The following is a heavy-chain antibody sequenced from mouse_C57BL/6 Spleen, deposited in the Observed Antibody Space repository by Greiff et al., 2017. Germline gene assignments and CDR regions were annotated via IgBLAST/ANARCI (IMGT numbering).Heavy chain of an antibody. CDR2: IWGGGST. Sequence: VQLVESGPGLVAPSQSLSITCTVSGFSLTSYGVDWVRQPPGKGLEWLGVIWGGGSTNYNSAPMSSLSISKDNSKSQVVLKMNSLQTDDTARYYCAKDNAYDGGGDMDYWGQGTSVTVSS. CDR3: AKDNAYDGGGDMDY. D-gene: IGHD2-2*01. J-gene: IGHJ4*01. V-gene: IGHV2-9*01. CDR1: GFSLTSYG.